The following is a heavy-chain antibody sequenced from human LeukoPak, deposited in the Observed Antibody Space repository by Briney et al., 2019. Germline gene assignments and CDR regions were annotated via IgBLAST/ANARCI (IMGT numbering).Heavy chain of an antibody. V-gene: IGHV3-9*01. CDR1: GFTFDDYA. Sequence: GRSLRLSCAASGFTFDDYAMHWVRQAPGKGLEWVSGISWNSGSIGYADSVKGRFTISRDNAKNSLYLQMNSLRAEGTALYYCAKGTGGAGPPDDYWGQGTLVTVSS. CDR2: ISWNSGSI. CDR3: AKGTGGAGPPDDY. J-gene: IGHJ4*02. D-gene: IGHD3-16*01.